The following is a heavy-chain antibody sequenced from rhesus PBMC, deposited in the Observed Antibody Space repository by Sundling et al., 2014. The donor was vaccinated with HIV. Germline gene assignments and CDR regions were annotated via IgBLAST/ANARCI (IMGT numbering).Heavy chain of an antibody. CDR3: AQIGVVNDFDH. CDR1: GGSISDTYR. D-gene: IGHD3-16*01. CDR2: IYGRSINT. Sequence: QLQLQESGPGLVKPSETLSLTCAVSGGSISDTYRWTWIRQPPGKGLEWIGYIYGRSINTNYNPSLKSRVTISKDTSKNQFSLKLSSVTAADTAVYFCAQIGVVNDFDHWGQGVLVTVSS. V-gene: IGHV4S10*01. J-gene: IGHJ4*01.